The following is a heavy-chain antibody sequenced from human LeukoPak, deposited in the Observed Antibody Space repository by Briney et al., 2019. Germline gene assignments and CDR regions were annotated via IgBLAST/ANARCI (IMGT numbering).Heavy chain of an antibody. CDR3: ARVRAYSDFSVDY. V-gene: IGHV3-48*02. Sequence: GGSLRLSCAASGFTFSTYGMNWVRQAPGKGLEWVSYISSSSDTIYYADSVKGRFTISRDNARNSLYLQMNSLRDEDTAVYHCARVRAYSDFSVDYWGQGSLVTVSS. CDR2: ISSSSDTI. D-gene: IGHD3-3*01. CDR1: GFTFSTYG. J-gene: IGHJ4*02.